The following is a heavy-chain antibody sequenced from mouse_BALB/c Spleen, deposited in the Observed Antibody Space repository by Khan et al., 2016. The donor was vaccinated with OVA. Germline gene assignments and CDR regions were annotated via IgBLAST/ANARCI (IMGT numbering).Heavy chain of an antibody. CDR2: IWGDGST. J-gene: IGHJ4*01. D-gene: IGHD2-4*01. CDR1: GFSLTGYG. Sequence: VKLEESGPGLVAPSQSLSITCTVSGFSLTGYGVNWVRQPPGKGLEWLGMIWGDGSTDYNSAPKSRLSISKDNSKSQVFLKMNSLHTDDTARYYCAREIYYDYAYYYAMDYWGQGTSVTVSS. V-gene: IGHV2-6-7*01. CDR3: AREIYYDYAYYYAMDY.